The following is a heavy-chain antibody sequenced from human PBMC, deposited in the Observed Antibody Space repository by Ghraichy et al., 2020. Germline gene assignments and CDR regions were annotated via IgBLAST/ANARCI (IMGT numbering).Heavy chain of an antibody. V-gene: IGHV4-34*01. CDR3: ARGEKIGYSSGWFKTQTPSYYFDY. CDR2: INHSGST. CDR1: GGSFSGYY. J-gene: IGHJ4*02. D-gene: IGHD6-19*01. Sequence: SETLSLTCAVYGGSFSGYYWSWIRQPPGKGLEWIGEINHSGSTNYNPSLKSRVTISVDTSKNQFSLKLSSVTAADTAVYYCARGEKIGYSSGWFKTQTPSYYFDYWGQGTLVTVSS.